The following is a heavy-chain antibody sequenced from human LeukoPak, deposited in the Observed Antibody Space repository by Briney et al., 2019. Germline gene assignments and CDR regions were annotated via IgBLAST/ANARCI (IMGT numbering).Heavy chain of an antibody. J-gene: IGHJ6*02. V-gene: IGHV4-59*01. CDR1: GGSISSYY. D-gene: IGHD6-6*01. CDR3: ARGLGQLSYYYYGMDV. CDR2: IYYSGST. Sequence: PSETLSLTCTVSGGSISSYYWSWIRQPPGKGLEWIGYIYYSGSTNYNPSLKSRVTISVDTSKNQFSLKLSSVTAADTAVYYCARGLGQLSYYYYGMDVWGQGTTVTVSS.